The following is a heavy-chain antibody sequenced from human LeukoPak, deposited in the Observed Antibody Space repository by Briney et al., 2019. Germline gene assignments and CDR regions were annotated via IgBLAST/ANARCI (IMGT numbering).Heavy chain of an antibody. CDR3: ARGRRYFDSNWFDP. CDR2: ISSSGSTI. D-gene: IGHD3-9*01. V-gene: IGHV3-11*01. CDR1: GFTFSDYY. J-gene: IGHJ5*02. Sequence: GGSLRLSCAASGFTFSDYYMSWIRQAPGKGLEWVSYISSSGSTIYYADSVKGRFTISRDNAKNSLYLQMNSLRAEDTAVYYCARGRRYFDSNWFDPWGQGTLVTVSS.